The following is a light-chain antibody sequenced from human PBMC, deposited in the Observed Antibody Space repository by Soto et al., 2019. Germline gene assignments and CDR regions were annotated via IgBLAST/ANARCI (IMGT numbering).Light chain of an antibody. J-gene: IGKJ3*01. V-gene: IGKV3-20*01. Sequence: EIVLMQSPDTLSLSPGERATLSCRASETISSHYIAWYQQKPGQAPRLLIFGASTRATGIPDRFSGSWSGTDFTLTISRLEPEDFAEYYCQNFGDSPFTFGPGTKVDFK. CDR2: GAS. CDR3: QNFGDSPFT. CDR1: ETISSHY.